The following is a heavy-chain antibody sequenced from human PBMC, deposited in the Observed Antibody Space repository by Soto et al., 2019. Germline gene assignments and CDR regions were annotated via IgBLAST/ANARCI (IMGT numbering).Heavy chain of an antibody. Sequence: QVQLHQWGAGLLKPSETLSLTCAVYGGSFSAYFWTWIRQPPGLGLEWLGEINHSGSTNFNPSLKSRLTISMDTSKNQFSLQLNSVTAADTAVYYCTACIGGYYSGFDYWGQGTLVTVSS. J-gene: IGHJ4*02. D-gene: IGHD2-15*01. V-gene: IGHV4-34*01. CDR2: INHSGST. CDR3: TACIGGYYSGFDY. CDR1: GGSFSAYF.